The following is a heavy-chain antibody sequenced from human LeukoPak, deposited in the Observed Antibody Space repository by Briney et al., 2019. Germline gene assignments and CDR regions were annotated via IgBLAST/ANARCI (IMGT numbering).Heavy chain of an antibody. J-gene: IGHJ4*02. D-gene: IGHD2-15*01. CDR1: GFTFSSYS. Sequence: PGGSLRLSCAASGFTFSSYSMNWVRQAPGKGLEWVSYISSSSSTIYYADSVKGRFTISRDNAKNSLYLQMNSLRAEDTAVYYCARAYCSGGSCSTGDYFDYWGQGTLVTVSS. V-gene: IGHV3-48*01. CDR3: ARAYCSGGSCSTGDYFDY. CDR2: ISSSSSTI.